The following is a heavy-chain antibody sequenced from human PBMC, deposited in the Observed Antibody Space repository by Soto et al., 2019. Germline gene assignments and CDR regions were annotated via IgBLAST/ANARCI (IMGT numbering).Heavy chain of an antibody. D-gene: IGHD5-18*01. J-gene: IGHJ6*02. CDR3: AIVDTNLSGMDV. CDR1: GGSIISGDYY. V-gene: IGHV4-30-4*01. CDR2: IYYSGST. Sequence: SETLSLTCTVSGGSIISGDYYWSWIRQPPGKGLEWIGYIYYSGSTYYNPSLKSRVTISVDTSKNQFSLKLSSVTAADTAVYYCAIVDTNLSGMDVWGQGTTVTVSS.